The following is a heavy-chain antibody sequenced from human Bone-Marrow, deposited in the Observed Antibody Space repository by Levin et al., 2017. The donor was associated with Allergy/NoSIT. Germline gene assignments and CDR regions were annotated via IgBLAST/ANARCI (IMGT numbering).Heavy chain of an antibody. D-gene: IGHD2-2*01. V-gene: IGHV4-30-4*01. Sequence: SETLSLTCTVSGASIRSGDYFWSWIRQPPGKGLEWVGYIYYTGTTYYNPSLESRLTISVDTSKNQFYLNLTSVTAAEPAVFYGTRGRGGKYCAASSCDANSFDIWGQGTLVTVSS. CDR3: TRGRGGKYCAASSCDANSFDI. J-gene: IGHJ3*02. CDR1: GASIRSGDYF. CDR2: IYYTGTT.